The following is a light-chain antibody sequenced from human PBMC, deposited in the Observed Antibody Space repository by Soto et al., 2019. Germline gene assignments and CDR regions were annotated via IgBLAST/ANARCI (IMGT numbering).Light chain of an antibody. CDR3: ASWDDSLNGHLV. CDR1: ISNIGSHS. Sequence: QSVLIQPPSASGAPGQKVTISCSGSISNIGSHSVNWYQQLPGAAPKVVVFANNERASGVPDRISGSKSGASASLAISGLQSEDEADYYCASWDDSLNGHLVFGGGTQLTV. V-gene: IGLV1-44*01. CDR2: ANN. J-gene: IGLJ2*01.